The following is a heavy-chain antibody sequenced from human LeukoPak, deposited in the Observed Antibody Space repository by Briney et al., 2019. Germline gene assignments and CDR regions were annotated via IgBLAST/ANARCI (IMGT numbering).Heavy chain of an antibody. CDR3: ARDPGLRRDGYNFEAGDGFDY. J-gene: IGHJ4*02. V-gene: IGHV1-69*06. Sequence: ASVKVSCKASGGTFSSYAISWVRQAPGQGLEWMGGIIPIFGTANYAQKFQGRVTITADKSTSTAYMELSSLRSEDTAVYYCARDPGLRRDGYNFEAGDGFDYWGQGTLVTVSS. CDR1: GGTFSSYA. CDR2: IIPIFGTA. D-gene: IGHD5-24*01.